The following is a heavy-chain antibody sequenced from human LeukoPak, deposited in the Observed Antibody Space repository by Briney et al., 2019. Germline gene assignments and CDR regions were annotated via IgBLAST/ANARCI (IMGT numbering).Heavy chain of an antibody. CDR1: GYTFTSYG. D-gene: IGHD3-10*01. V-gene: IGHV1-18*01. Sequence: GASVKVSCKASGYTFTSYGISWVRQAPGQGLEWMGWISAYNGNTNYAQKLQGRVTMTTDTSTSTAYMELRSLRSDDTAVYYCASVFGELYYYYGMDVWGQGTTVTVSS. CDR2: ISAYNGNT. CDR3: ASVFGELYYYYGMDV. J-gene: IGHJ6*02.